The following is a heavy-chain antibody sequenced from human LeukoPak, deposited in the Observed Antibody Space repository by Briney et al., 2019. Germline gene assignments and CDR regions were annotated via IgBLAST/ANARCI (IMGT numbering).Heavy chain of an antibody. CDR3: TRGRHYEPIDS. CDR2: IYNSGSP. Sequence: SETLSLTCSVSGGSISTDYWSWIRQTPGEGLEEIGYIYNSGSPNYNPSLEGRVTMSIDTSKNHFSLKLSSVTAADTAVYYCTRGRHYEPIDSWGQGTLVTVSS. CDR1: GGSISTDY. V-gene: IGHV4-59*01. J-gene: IGHJ4*02. D-gene: IGHD3-3*01.